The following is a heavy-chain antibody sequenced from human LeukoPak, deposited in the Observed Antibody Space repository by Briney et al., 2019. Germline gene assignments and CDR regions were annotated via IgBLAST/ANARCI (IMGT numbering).Heavy chain of an antibody. CDR3: ARVRGGTYGDFFDY. Sequence: GGSLRLSCAASGFTFSGYSMHWVRQAPGKGLEWVAVISYDGSDKYYADSVKGRFTISRDNPKNTLYLQMNSLRAEDTAVYYCARVRGGTYGDFFDYWGQGTLVSVSS. V-gene: IGHV3-30*01. J-gene: IGHJ4*02. CDR2: ISYDGSDK. D-gene: IGHD1-26*01. CDR1: GFTFSGYS.